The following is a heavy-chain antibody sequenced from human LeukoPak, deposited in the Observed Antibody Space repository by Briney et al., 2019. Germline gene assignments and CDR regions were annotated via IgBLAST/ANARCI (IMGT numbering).Heavy chain of an antibody. CDR2: IYYSGST. CDR1: GGSISSSSYY. Sequence: NPSETLSLTCTVSGGSISSSSYYWGWIRQPPGKGLEWIGSIYYSGSTYYNPSLKSRVTISVDTSKNQLSLILSSVTAADTAVYYCARIMSDSSGGGWLDQWGQGILVTVSS. CDR3: ARIMSDSSGGGWLDQ. J-gene: IGHJ5*02. V-gene: IGHV4-39*07. D-gene: IGHD3-22*01.